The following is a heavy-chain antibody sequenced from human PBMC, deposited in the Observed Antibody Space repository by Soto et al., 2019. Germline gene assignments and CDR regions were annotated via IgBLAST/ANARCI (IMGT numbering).Heavy chain of an antibody. J-gene: IGHJ1*01. CDR3: ATVLRRDVWGSYRSYFQH. V-gene: IGHV1-24*01. CDR1: GYTLTELS. D-gene: IGHD3-16*02. Sequence: ASVKVSCKVSGYTLTELSMHWVRQAPGKGLEWMGGFDPEDGETIYAQKFQGRVTMTEDTSTDTAYMELSSLRSEDTAVYYCATVLRRDVWGSYRSYFQHWGQGTLVTVPQ. CDR2: FDPEDGET.